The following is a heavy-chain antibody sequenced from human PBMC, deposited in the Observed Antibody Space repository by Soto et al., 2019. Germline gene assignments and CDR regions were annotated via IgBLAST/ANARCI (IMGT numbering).Heavy chain of an antibody. D-gene: IGHD3-10*01. CDR1: GGAISTYY. CDR2: IYHSGSS. CDR3: ARSYGSGSYYDYYYGMDV. V-gene: IGHV4-59*01. Sequence: LCGGAISTYYWSWIRQFPGQGLEWIGYIYHSGSSQYNPSLTSRVTISVDTSKNQLSLRLSSVTAADTAVYYCARSYGSGSYYDYYYGMDVW. J-gene: IGHJ6*01.